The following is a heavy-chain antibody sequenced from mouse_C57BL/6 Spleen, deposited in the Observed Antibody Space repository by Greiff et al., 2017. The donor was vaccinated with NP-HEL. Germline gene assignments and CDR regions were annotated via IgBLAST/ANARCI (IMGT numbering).Heavy chain of an antibody. CDR2: ISSGSSTI. CDR3: ARPPGTLYAMDY. Sequence: EVQLVESGGGLVKPGGSLKLSCAASGFTFSDYGMHWVRQAPEKWLEWVAYISSGSSTIYYADTVKRRFTISRDNAKNTLFLQMTSLRSEDTAMYYCARPPGTLYAMDYWGQGTSVTVSS. CDR1: GFTFSDYG. V-gene: IGHV5-17*01. D-gene: IGHD4-1*01. J-gene: IGHJ4*01.